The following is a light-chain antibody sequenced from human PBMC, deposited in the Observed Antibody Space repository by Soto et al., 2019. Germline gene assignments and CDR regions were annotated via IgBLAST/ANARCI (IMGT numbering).Light chain of an antibody. CDR2: GAS. Sequence: EIVLTQSPGTLSLSPGERATLSCRASQSVSNNYLAWYQQKPGQAPRLLIYGASNRATGIPDRFSGTGSGTDFTLTISGLEPEDFAVYYCQHFGDSLWTFGQGTKVDIK. V-gene: IGKV3-20*01. CDR1: QSVSNNY. J-gene: IGKJ1*01. CDR3: QHFGDSLWT.